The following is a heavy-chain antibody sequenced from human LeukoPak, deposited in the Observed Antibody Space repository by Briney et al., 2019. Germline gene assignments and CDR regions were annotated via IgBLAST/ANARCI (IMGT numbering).Heavy chain of an antibody. Sequence: GGSLRLSCAASGFTFSSYAMSWVRQAPGKGLEWVSAISGSGGSTYYADSVKGRFTISRDNSKNTLYLQMNSLRAEDTAVYYCAKGSYYYDSSGYYTEYFQHWGQGTLVAVSS. V-gene: IGHV3-23*01. CDR3: AKGSYYYDSSGYYTEYFQH. J-gene: IGHJ1*01. CDR1: GFTFSSYA. D-gene: IGHD3-22*01. CDR2: ISGSGGST.